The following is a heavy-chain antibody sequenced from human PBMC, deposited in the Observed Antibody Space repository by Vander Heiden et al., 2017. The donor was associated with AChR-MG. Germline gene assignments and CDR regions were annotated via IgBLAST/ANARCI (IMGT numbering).Heavy chain of an antibody. D-gene: IGHD3-22*01. Sequence: EVQLVETGGGLIQPGGSLRLSCAASGFTVSGNYMGWVRQAPGKGLEWVSVIYSGGSTYYADSVKGRFTISRDNSKNTLYLQMNSLRAEDTAVYYCARAEYYYDSSGYSTLNAFDIWGQGTMVTVSS. CDR3: ARAEYYYDSSGYSTLNAFDI. CDR2: IYSGGST. V-gene: IGHV3-53*02. J-gene: IGHJ3*02. CDR1: GFTVSGNY.